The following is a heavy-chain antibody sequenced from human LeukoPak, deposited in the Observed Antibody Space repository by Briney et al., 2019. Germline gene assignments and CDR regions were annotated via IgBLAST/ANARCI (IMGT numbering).Heavy chain of an antibody. CDR1: GFTFSSYA. CDR2: ISGSGGST. J-gene: IGHJ2*01. D-gene: IGHD3-9*01. V-gene: IGHV3-23*01. CDR3: ARDPSRYFGSWYFDL. Sequence: RPGGSLRLSCAASGFTFSSYAMSWVRQAPGKGLEWVSAISGSGGSTYYADSVKGRFTISRDNSKNTLYLQMNSLRPEDTAFYYCARDPSRYFGSWYFDLWGRGTLVTVSS.